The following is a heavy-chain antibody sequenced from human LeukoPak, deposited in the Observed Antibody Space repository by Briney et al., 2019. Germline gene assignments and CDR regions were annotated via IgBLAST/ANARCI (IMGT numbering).Heavy chain of an antibody. CDR3: ARGGEPTSGFDYFDY. V-gene: IGHV3-21*01. CDR2: ISSSSSYI. D-gene: IGHD1-26*01. Sequence: GGSLRLSCAASGLTFSSYSMNWVRQAPGKGLEWVSSISSSSSYIYYADSVKGRFTISRDNAKNSLYLQMNSLRAEDTAVYYCARGGEPTSGFDYFDYWGQGTLVTVSS. J-gene: IGHJ4*02. CDR1: GLTFSSYS.